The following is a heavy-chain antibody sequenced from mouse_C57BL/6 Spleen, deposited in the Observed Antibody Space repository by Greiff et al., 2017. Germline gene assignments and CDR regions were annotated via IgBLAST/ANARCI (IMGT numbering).Heavy chain of an antibody. CDR1: GYTFPDYN. CDR3: ARNPKTPNYYAMDY. J-gene: IGHJ4*01. V-gene: IGHV1-22*01. CDR2: INPNNGGT. Sequence: VQLQQSGPELVKPGASVKMSCKASGYTFPDYNMHWVKQSHGKSLEWIGYINPNNGGTSYNQKFKGKATLTVNKSSSTAYMELRSLTSEDSAVYYCARNPKTPNYYAMDYWGQGTSVTVSS.